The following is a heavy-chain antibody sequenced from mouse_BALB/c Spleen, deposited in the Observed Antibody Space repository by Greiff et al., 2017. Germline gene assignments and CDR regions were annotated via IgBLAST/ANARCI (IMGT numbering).Heavy chain of an antibody. CDR2: IYPGNVNT. CDR3: ARFYGSSEAMDY. CDR1: GYTFTSYY. J-gene: IGHJ4*01. Sequence: VQLQQSGPELVKPGASVRISCKASGYTFTSYYIHWVKQRPGQGLEWIGWIYPGNVNTKYNEKFKGKATLTADKSSSTAYMQLSSLTSEDSAVYFCARFYGSSEAMDYWGQGTSVTVSS. V-gene: IGHV1S56*01. D-gene: IGHD1-1*01.